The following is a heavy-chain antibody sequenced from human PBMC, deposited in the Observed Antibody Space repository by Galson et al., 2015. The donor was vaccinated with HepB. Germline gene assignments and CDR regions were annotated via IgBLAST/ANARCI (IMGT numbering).Heavy chain of an antibody. CDR1: GFTFSSYS. Sequence: SLRLSCAASGFTFSSYSMNWVRQAPGKGLEWVSYISSSSSTIYYADSVKGRFTISRDNAKNSLYLQMNSLRDEDTAVYYCARAHYDILTGYYNGGERLEYYYYYYGMDVWGQGTTVTVSS. CDR2: ISSSSSTI. V-gene: IGHV3-48*02. J-gene: IGHJ6*02. D-gene: IGHD3-9*01. CDR3: ARAHYDILTGYYNGGERLEYYYYYYGMDV.